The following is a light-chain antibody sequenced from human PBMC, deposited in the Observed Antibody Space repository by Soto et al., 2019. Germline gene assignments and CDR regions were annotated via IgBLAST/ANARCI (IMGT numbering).Light chain of an antibody. CDR3: QRYDNSPWS. CDR1: QSVSSSF. J-gene: IGKJ1*01. Sequence: EIVLTQSPGTLSLSPGERATLSCRASQSVSSSFLAWYQQKPGQAPRLFIYGASSRATGIPDRFSGSGSGTDFTLTISRLEPEDFAVYYCQRYDNSPWSFGQGTKVEIK. CDR2: GAS. V-gene: IGKV3-20*01.